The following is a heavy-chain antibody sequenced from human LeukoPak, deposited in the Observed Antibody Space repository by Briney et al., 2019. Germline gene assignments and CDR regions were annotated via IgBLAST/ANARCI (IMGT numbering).Heavy chain of an antibody. D-gene: IGHD2-15*01. CDR1: GGSISSGGYY. V-gene: IGHV4-31*03. J-gene: IGHJ4*02. CDR3: ARVSYCSGGSCPIDY. CDR2: IYYSGST. Sequence: SQTLSLTCTVSGGSISSGGYYWSWIRQHPGKGLEWIGYIYYSGSTYYNPSLKSRVTISVDTSKNQFSLKLSSVTAADTAVYYCARVSYCSGGSCPIDYWGQGTLVTVSS.